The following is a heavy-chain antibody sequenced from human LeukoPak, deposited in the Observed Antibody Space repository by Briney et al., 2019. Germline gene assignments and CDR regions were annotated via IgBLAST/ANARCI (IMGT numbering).Heavy chain of an antibody. D-gene: IGHD6-6*01. CDR3: ARATLKYSSSPLDY. Sequence: SQTLSLTCAISGDSASSNSAAWNWIRQSPSRGLEWLGRTYYKSKWYNDYAVSVKSRITINPDTSKNQFSLQLNSVTPEDTAVYYCARATLKYSSSPLDYWGQGTLVTVSS. J-gene: IGHJ4*02. V-gene: IGHV6-1*01. CDR2: TYYKSKWYN. CDR1: GDSASSNSAA.